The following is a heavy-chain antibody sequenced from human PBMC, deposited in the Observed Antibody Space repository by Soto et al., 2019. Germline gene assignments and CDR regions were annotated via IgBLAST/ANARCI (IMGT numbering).Heavy chain of an antibody. J-gene: IGHJ4*02. D-gene: IGHD3-10*01. CDR1: GFSFGDSY. V-gene: IGHV3-11*05. CDR2: ISGGSSYT. CDR3: AKTRVADSGYYFDH. Sequence: QVQLVESGGGLVKPGGSLRLSCAASGFSFGDSYMSWIRQSAGKGLEWLSYISGGSSYTKYAESVKGRFTISRANARRSLFLQVNGLRADDTAIYYCAKTRVADSGYYFDHWGQGTMVTVSS.